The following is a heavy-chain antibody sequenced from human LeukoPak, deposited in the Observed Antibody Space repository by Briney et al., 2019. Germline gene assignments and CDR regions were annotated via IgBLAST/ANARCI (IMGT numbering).Heavy chain of an antibody. CDR3: ARSTSHYYYYYMDV. Sequence: GGSLRPSCAASGFTFSTYWMNWVRQPPGKGLVWVSRINSDGSSTTYADSVMGRFTISRDNATNTLYLQMNSLRADDTAVYYCARSTSHYYYYYMDVWGKGTTVTISS. CDR1: GFTFSTYW. V-gene: IGHV3-74*01. CDR2: INSDGSST. J-gene: IGHJ6*03.